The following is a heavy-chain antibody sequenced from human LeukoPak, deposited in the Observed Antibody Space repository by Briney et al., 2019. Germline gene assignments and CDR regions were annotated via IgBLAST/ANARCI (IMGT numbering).Heavy chain of an antibody. V-gene: IGHV1-18*01. CDR3: ARGLITMVPGGDDAFDI. CDR1: GYTFTSYG. J-gene: IGHJ3*02. Sequence: ASVKVSCKASGYTFTSYGISWVRQAPGQGLEWMGWISAYNGNTNYAQKLQGRVTMTTDTSTSTAYMELRSLRSDDTAVYYCARGLITMVPGGDDAFDIWGQGTMVTVSS. CDR2: ISAYNGNT. D-gene: IGHD3-10*01.